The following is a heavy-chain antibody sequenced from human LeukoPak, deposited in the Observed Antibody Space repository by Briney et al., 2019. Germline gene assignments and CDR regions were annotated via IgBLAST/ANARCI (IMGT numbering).Heavy chain of an antibody. V-gene: IGHV3-7*01. D-gene: IGHD3-3*01. CDR2: IKQDGSEK. Sequence: GGSLRLSCAASGFTFSRYWMSWVRQAPGKGLEWVANIKQDGSEKYYVDSVKGRFTISRDNAKNSLYLQMNSLRAEDTAVYYCARDYDFWSGSTNFDYWGQGTLVTVSS. J-gene: IGHJ4*02. CDR1: GFTFSRYW. CDR3: ARDYDFWSGSTNFDY.